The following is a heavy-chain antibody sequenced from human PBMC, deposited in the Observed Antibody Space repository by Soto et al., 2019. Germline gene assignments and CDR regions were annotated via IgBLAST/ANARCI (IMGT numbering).Heavy chain of an antibody. V-gene: IGHV1-2*04. J-gene: IGHJ4*02. Sequence: ASVKVSCKASGYTFSGYYMHWVRQAPGQGLEWMGWINPDSGGTYYAQKFQGWVTMTRDTSISTAYMELSRLTSDDTAVYYCARNTHFDYWGQGTLVTVSS. CDR1: GYTFSGYY. CDR2: INPDSGGT. CDR3: ARNTHFDY.